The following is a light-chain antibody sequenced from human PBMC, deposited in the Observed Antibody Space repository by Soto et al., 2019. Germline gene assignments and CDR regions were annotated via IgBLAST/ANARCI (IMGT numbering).Light chain of an antibody. CDR2: GAS. CDR3: QQYNNWPPVT. Sequence: TLSCRASQSVSSNLAWYQQKPGQAPRLLIYGASTRATGIPARFSGSGSGTEFTLTISSLQSEDFAVYYCQQYNNWPPVTFGQGTKVDIK. CDR1: QSVSSN. V-gene: IGKV3-15*01. J-gene: IGKJ1*01.